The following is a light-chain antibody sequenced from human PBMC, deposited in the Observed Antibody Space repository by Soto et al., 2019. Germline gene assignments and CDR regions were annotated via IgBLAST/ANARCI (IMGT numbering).Light chain of an antibody. CDR3: GSWDSSLSAYV. CDR1: SSNIGGNS. CDR2: DDD. J-gene: IGLJ1*01. V-gene: IGLV1-51*01. Sequence: QSVMSQPPSVSAAPGQRVTISCSGSSSNIGGNSVSWYQQLPGTAPKLLIYDDDQRPSGIPDRLSGSKSGTSATLGITGFQTGDEADYYCGSWDSSLSAYVFGTGTKLTVL.